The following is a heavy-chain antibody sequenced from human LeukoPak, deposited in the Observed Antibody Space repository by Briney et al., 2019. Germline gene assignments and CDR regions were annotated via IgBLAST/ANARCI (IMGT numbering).Heavy chain of an antibody. V-gene: IGHV3-74*01. J-gene: IGHJ5*02. CDR3: ARVVLSGAYQIDL. CDR1: GFTFSTYW. CDR2: INGDGSTT. D-gene: IGHD2/OR15-2a*01. Sequence: GGSLRLSCAASGFTFSTYWMHWVRQAPGKGLVWVSRINGDGSTTNHADSVKGRFTISRDNAKSTLYLQVYSLRVEDAAVYYCARVVLSGAYQIDLWGQGTLVTVSS.